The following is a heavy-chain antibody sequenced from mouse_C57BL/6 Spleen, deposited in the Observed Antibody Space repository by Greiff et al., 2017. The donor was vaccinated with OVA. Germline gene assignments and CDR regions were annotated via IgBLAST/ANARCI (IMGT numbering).Heavy chain of an antibody. CDR1: GYAFSSYW. V-gene: IGHV1-80*01. Sequence: QVQLQQSGAELVKPGASVKISCKASGYAFSSYWMNWVKQRPGQGLEWIGQIYPGDGDTNYNGKFKGKATLTADKSSSTAYMQLSSLTSEDSAVYFCARRSGSRTSFAYWGQGTLVTVSA. J-gene: IGHJ3*01. D-gene: IGHD1-1*01. CDR2: IYPGDGDT. CDR3: ARRSGSRTSFAY.